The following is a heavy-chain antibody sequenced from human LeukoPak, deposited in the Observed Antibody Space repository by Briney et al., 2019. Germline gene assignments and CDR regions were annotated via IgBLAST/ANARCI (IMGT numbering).Heavy chain of an antibody. Sequence: PGESLKISCKGSGYSFTNYWIGWVRQMPGKGLEWMGIIYPGDSDTRYSPSFQGQVTISADKSINTAYLQWSSLKASDTAIYYCARQSSSWAQDAFDIWGQGTMVTVSS. D-gene: IGHD6-13*01. J-gene: IGHJ3*02. CDR2: IYPGDSDT. CDR3: ARQSSSWAQDAFDI. V-gene: IGHV5-51*01. CDR1: GYSFTNYW.